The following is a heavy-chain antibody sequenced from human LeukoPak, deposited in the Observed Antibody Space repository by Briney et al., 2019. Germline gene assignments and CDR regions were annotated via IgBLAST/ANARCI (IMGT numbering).Heavy chain of an antibody. Sequence: SETLSLTCTVSGGSISSYYWSWIRQPPGKGLEWIGYIYYSGSTNYNPSLKSRVTISVDTSKNQFSLKLSSVTAADTAVYYCARQGSSWYYFDYWGEGTLVTVSS. CDR3: ARQGSSWYYFDY. V-gene: IGHV4-59*08. CDR2: IYYSGST. D-gene: IGHD6-13*01. J-gene: IGHJ4*02. CDR1: GGSISSYY.